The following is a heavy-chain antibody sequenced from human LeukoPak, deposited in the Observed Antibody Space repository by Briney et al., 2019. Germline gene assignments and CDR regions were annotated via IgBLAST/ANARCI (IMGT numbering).Heavy chain of an antibody. D-gene: IGHD2-2*01. CDR3: AGPCSSTSCSPRWYYGMDV. Sequence: GGSVKLSCNASGYTLTSYAMYWVSQAPGHNLEPIGWINPCNGDTKYSQEFQGRVTITRDTSASTAYMELSSLRSEDTAVYYCAGPCSSTSCSPRWYYGMDVWGKGTTVTVSS. V-gene: IGHV1-3*01. J-gene: IGHJ6*04. CDR1: GYTLTSYA. CDR2: INPCNGDT.